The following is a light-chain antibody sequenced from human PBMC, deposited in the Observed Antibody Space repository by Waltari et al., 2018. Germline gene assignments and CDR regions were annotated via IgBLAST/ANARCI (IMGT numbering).Light chain of an antibody. CDR2: RSD. J-gene: IGLJ3*02. CDR3: ASWDDSLNGHWV. Sequence: QSVLTQPPSASGTPGQGVTISCSGSASNIGGTLATWYQQPPGKAPKLLIYRSDQRPSGVPDRFSGSKSGTSASLAISGLQSEDEADYYCASWDDSLNGHWVFGGGTKVTVL. V-gene: IGLV1-44*01. CDR1: ASNIGGTL.